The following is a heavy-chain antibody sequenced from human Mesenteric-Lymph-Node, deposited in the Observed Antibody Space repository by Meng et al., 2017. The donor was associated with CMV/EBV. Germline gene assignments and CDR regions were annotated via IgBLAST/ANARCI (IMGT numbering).Heavy chain of an antibody. CDR3: ARGLKGYCSGGSCYLDY. CDR2: INSNGGST. V-gene: IGHV3-20*03. D-gene: IGHD2-15*01. J-gene: IGHJ4*02. Sequence: FTFDDSGMSWVSQAPGKGLEWVSAINSNGGSTGYADSVKGRFTISRDNAENSLYLQMNSLRAEDTALYYCARGLKGYCSGGSCYLDYWGQGTLVTVSS. CDR1: FTFDDSG.